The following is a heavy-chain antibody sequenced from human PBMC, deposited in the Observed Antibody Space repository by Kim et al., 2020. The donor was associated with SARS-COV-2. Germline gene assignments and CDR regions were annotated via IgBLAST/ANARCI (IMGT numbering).Heavy chain of an antibody. D-gene: IGHD3-10*01. CDR1: GYTFTSYA. CDR3: ARGVFRGGETDY. J-gene: IGHJ4*02. CDR2: INAGNGNT. Sequence: ASVKVSCKASGYTFTSYAMHWVRQAPGQRLEWMGWINAGNGNTKYSQKFQGRVTITRDTSASTAYMELSSLRSEDTAVYYCARGVFRGGETDYWGQGTLVTVSS. V-gene: IGHV1-3*01.